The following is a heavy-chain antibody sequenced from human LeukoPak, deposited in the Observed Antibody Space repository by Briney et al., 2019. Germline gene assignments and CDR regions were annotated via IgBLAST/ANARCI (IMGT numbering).Heavy chain of an antibody. J-gene: IGHJ6*03. Sequence: PSETLSLTCTLSGDPISRYYWICIRQPPGKGLEGLGYISYSGFTNSNPSLKSRVAISVDTSKNQFSLRLSSVTAADTGVYYCAREVGCSGGNCYPHYYYYYMDVWGKGTTVTVSS. D-gene: IGHD2-15*01. V-gene: IGHV4-59*01. CDR2: ISYSGFT. CDR3: AREVGCSGGNCYPHYYYYYMDV. CDR1: GDPISRYY.